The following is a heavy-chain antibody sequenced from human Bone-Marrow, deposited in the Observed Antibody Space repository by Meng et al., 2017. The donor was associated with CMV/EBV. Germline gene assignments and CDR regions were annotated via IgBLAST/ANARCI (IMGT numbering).Heavy chain of an antibody. CDR3: ASLRYGSGSHSPYYFDY. CDR1: GFTFSNYG. Sequence: GESLKISCAASGFTFSNYGMHWVRQAPGKGLEWVAFVRYDGGDKFYADSVKGRFTISRDNSKTTLYRQMNSLRAEDTAVYYCASLRYGSGSHSPYYFDYWGQGTLVTVSS. V-gene: IGHV3-30*02. D-gene: IGHD3-10*01. J-gene: IGHJ4*02. CDR2: VRYDGGDK.